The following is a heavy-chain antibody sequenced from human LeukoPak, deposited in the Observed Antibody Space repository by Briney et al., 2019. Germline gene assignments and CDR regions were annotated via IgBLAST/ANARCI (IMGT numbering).Heavy chain of an antibody. CDR2: IHYSGII. V-gene: IGHV4-34*01. D-gene: IGHD3-22*01. CDR1: GGPFSGYY. Sequence: PSETLSLTCDVYGGPFSGYYWTWIRQPPGKGLEWIGEIHYSGIINYNPSLKSRVTISVDTSKNQFSLKLSSVTAADTAVYYCARLTADSSGYSGDYWGQGTLVTVSS. CDR3: ARLTADSSGYSGDY. J-gene: IGHJ4*02.